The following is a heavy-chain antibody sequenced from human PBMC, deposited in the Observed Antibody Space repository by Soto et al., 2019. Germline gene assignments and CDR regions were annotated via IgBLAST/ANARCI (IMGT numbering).Heavy chain of an antibody. CDR1: GASFGTYY. D-gene: IGHD6-13*01. J-gene: IGHJ4*02. CDR2: ISYSGTT. V-gene: IGHV4-59*01. CDR3: ARQLIY. Sequence: PSETLSLTCAVSGASFGTYYWSWIRQPPGKRLEWIAYISYSGTTNYNPSLKSRVTISLDTSNNQLSLKMTSVTAADTAMYYCARQLIYWGQGTPVTVSS.